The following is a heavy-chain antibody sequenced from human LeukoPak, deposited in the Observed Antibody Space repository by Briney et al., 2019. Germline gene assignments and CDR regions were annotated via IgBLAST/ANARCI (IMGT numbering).Heavy chain of an antibody. CDR2: ISPDGSVT. V-gene: IGHV3-74*01. CDR1: GFTFSSYW. CDR3: ARGSRGSIYGNFDY. Sequence: GVSLRLSCAASGFTFSSYWMHWVRQAPGKGLVWVSRISPDGSVTNYADSVKGRFTISRDNTKNTLYLQMSSPRAEDMAVYYCARGSRGSIYGNFDYWGLGTLVTVFS. J-gene: IGHJ4*02. D-gene: IGHD5-18*01.